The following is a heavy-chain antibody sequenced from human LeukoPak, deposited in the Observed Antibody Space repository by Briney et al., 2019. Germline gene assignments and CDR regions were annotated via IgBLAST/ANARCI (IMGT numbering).Heavy chain of an antibody. Sequence: GGSLRLSCAASGFTFSNYFMSWVRQAPGKGLEWVANIKEDGSEKYYVDSVKGRFTISRDNDKNSLYLEMNSLRAEDTAVYFCARDDSTGYYYLDGWGQGTLVTVSS. J-gene: IGHJ4*02. D-gene: IGHD3-22*01. CDR2: IKEDGSEK. CDR3: ARDDSTGYYYLDG. V-gene: IGHV3-7*05. CDR1: GFTFSNYF.